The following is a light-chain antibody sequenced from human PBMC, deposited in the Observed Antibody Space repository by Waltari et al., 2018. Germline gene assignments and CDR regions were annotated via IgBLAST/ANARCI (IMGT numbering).Light chain of an antibody. V-gene: IGKV3-20*01. J-gene: IGKJ1*01. CDR2: GAS. Sequence: EFVLTQSPGTLSLSPGESAPLSCRTSQSVTRALVWYQQKPGQAPRLLIYGASNRATGIPDRFSGSGSGTDFSLTISSLEPEDFAVYYCQHYLRLPVTFGQGTKVEVK. CDR1: QSVTRA. CDR3: QHYLRLPVT.